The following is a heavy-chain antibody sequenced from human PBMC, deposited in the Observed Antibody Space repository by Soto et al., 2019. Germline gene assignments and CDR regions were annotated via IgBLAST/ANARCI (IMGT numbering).Heavy chain of an antibody. CDR1: GFTFSSYS. CDR2: ISSSSSTI. CDR3: ARENRDWFDP. Sequence: EVQLVESGGGLVQPGGSLRLSCAASGFTFSSYSMNWVRQAPGKGLEWVSYISSSSSTIYYADSVKGRFTISRDNAKNSLYRKMNSLRAEDTAVYYCARENRDWFDPWGQGTLVTVSS. V-gene: IGHV3-48*01. J-gene: IGHJ5*02.